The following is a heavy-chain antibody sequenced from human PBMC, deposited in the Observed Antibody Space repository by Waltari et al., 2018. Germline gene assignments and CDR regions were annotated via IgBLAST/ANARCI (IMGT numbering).Heavy chain of an antibody. V-gene: IGHV3-48*02. CDR3: VRGGSLDQ. J-gene: IGHJ4*02. CDR1: GFSFSTYT. Sequence: EVQLVESGGGLVQPGGSLRLSCTASGFSFSTYTMHWARQVPGKGLEWGSFISSGSGIIYYADSVKGRFTISRDNAKSTLFLQMNSLRDDDTAVYYCVRGGSLDQWGQGTLVTVSS. CDR2: ISSGSGII.